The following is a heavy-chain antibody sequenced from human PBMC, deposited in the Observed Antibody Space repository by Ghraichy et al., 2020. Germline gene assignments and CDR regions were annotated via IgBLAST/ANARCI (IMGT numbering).Heavy chain of an antibody. V-gene: IGHV4-30-2*01. Sequence: SETLSLTCAVSGGSISSGGYSWSWIRQPPGKGLEWIGYIYHSGSTYYNPSLKSRVTISVDRSKNQFSLKLSSVTAADTAVYYCASGNYGDYARFDYWGQGTLVTVSS. J-gene: IGHJ4*02. D-gene: IGHD4-17*01. CDR3: ASGNYGDYARFDY. CDR2: IYHSGST. CDR1: GGSISSGGYS.